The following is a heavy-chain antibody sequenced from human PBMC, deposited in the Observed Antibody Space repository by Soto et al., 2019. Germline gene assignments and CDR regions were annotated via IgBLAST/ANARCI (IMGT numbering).Heavy chain of an antibody. CDR1: GFTFSSYG. Sequence: QVQLVEYGGGVVQPGRSLRLSCAASGFTFSSYGMHWVRQAPGKGLEWVAVIWYDGSNKYYADSVKGRFTISRDNSKKKLYLQMNSLRAEDTAVYYCARGQYYYDSSGYPYDYWGQGTLVTVSS. D-gene: IGHD3-22*01. CDR3: ARGQYYYDSSGYPYDY. CDR2: IWYDGSNK. V-gene: IGHV3-33*01. J-gene: IGHJ4*02.